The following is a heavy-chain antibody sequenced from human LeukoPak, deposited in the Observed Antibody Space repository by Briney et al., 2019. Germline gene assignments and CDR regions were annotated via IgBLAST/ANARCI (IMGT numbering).Heavy chain of an antibody. CDR3: ARGPHPGGAGYNLIDH. D-gene: IGHD5-24*01. Sequence: PWETLSLTCTVSGGSISSSSYYWGWIRQPPGKGLEWIGSISYRGTTFYNPSLKSRVTISVDTSKNQFFLKVSSVTAADTAVYYCARGPHPGGAGYNLIDHWGQGTLVAVSP. J-gene: IGHJ4*02. CDR2: ISYRGTT. V-gene: IGHV4-39*01. CDR1: GGSISSSSYY.